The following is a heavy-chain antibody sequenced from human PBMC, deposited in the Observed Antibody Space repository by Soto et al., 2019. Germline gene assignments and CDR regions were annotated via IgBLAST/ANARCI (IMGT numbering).Heavy chain of an antibody. V-gene: IGHV4-31*03. CDR2: IFYSGST. CDR1: GGTLSSGPYY. D-gene: IGHD5-18*01. Sequence: SETLSLTCTVSGGTLSSGPYYWTWIRQHPGKGLEWIGYIFYSGSTYYNPSLKARLTISVDTSANQFSLSLSSVTAADTAVYYCARGRGYRYGDRELFFEYWGQGALVTV. J-gene: IGHJ4*02. CDR3: ARGRGYRYGDRELFFEY.